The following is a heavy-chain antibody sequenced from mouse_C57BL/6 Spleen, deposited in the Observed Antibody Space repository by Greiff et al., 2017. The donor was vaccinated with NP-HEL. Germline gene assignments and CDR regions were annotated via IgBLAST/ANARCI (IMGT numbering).Heavy chain of an antibody. CDR1: GYTFTDYE. CDR2: IDPETGGT. V-gene: IGHV1-15*01. D-gene: IGHD1-1*01. Sequence: QVQLKESGAELVRPGASVTLSCKASGYTFTDYEMHWVKQTPGHGLEWIGAIDPETGGTAYNQKFKGKAILTVDKSSSTAYMERRSLTSEDAAVYCCTREWGNGHWYFDVWGTGTTVTVSS. CDR3: TREWGNGHWYFDV. J-gene: IGHJ1*03.